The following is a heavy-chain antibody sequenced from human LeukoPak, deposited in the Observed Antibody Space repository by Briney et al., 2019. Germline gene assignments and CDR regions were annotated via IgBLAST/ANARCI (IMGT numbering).Heavy chain of an antibody. CDR3: ARDQRFRLRFIPRFEYMDV. J-gene: IGHJ6*03. D-gene: IGHD3-3*01. Sequence: GGSLRLSCAASGFTFSSYGMHWVRQAPGKGLEWVAFGRFTISRDNSKNTLYLQMNSLRAEDTAVYYCARDQRFRLRFIPRFEYMDVWGKGTTVTVSS. V-gene: IGHV3-30*02. CDR1: GFTFSSYG.